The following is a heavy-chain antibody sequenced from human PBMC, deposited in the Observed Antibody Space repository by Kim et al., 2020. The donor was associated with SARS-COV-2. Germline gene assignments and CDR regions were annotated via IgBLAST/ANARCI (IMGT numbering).Heavy chain of an antibody. Sequence: GGSLRLSCAASGFTFSSFAMSWVRQAPGKGLELVSAISDSGGSTYYADSVKGRFTISRDNSKNTLYLQMNSLRAEDTAVYYCAKDLGYCSSTSCYPPYGMDVWGQGTTVTVSS. V-gene: IGHV3-23*01. D-gene: IGHD2-2*03. J-gene: IGHJ6*02. CDR1: GFTFSSFA. CDR3: AKDLGYCSSTSCYPPYGMDV. CDR2: ISDSGGST.